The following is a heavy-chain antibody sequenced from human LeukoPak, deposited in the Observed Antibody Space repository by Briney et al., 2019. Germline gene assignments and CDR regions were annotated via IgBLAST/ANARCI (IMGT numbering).Heavy chain of an antibody. CDR1: GFTVSSNY. Sequence: GGSLRLSCAASGFTVSSNYMSWVRQAPGRGLEWVSVIYSGGSTYYADSVKGRFTISRDSSKNTLYLQMNSLRVEDTAVYYCAGDRLYISSSEDYWGQGILVTVSS. CDR2: IYSGGST. D-gene: IGHD6-6*01. CDR3: AGDRLYISSSEDY. J-gene: IGHJ4*02. V-gene: IGHV3-53*01.